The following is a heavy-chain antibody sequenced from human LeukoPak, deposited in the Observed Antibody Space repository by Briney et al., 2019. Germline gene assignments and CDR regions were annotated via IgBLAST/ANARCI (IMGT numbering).Heavy chain of an antibody. J-gene: IGHJ3*02. V-gene: IGHV4-59*11. CDR3: ARDLVAVTKGFDI. CDR1: GDSFSSHY. CDR2: ISYIGST. Sequence: SETLSLTCAVSGDSFSSHYWTWIRQPPGKGLEWIGYISYIGSTNYNPSLKSRVTISIDTSKNQFSLKLSSVTAADTAVYYCARDLVAVTKGFDIWGQGTMVSVSS. D-gene: IGHD4-17*01.